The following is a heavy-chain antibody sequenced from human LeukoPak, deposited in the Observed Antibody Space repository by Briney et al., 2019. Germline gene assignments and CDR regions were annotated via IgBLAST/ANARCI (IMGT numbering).Heavy chain of an antibody. CDR1: GYTFTNYY. CDR3: ARKWGLQLMGDYYFDY. D-gene: IGHD1-26*01. CDR2: INPSGGST. V-gene: IGHV1-46*01. Sequence: GASVKVSCKASGYTFTNYYMHWVRQAPGQGLEWMGIINPSGGSTSYAQKFQGRVTMTRDTSTTTVYMELSSLRSEDTAAYCCARKWGLQLMGDYYFDYWGQGTLVTVSS. J-gene: IGHJ4*02.